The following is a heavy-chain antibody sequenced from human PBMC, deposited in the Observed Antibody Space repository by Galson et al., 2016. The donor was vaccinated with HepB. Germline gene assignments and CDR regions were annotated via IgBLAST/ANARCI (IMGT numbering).Heavy chain of an antibody. CDR2: IYWGDHK. D-gene: IGHD2-21*02. CDR3: AGTEVTYAASFAY. Sequence: PALVKPTQTLTLTCTFSGFSLNTSGVSVGTSAVGVGWIRQPPGKALEWLALIYWGDHKHYSPSLQSRLTITRDTSKNQVVLTMTDMDPVDTATYYCAGTEVTYAASFAYWGQGTLVTVSS. V-gene: IGHV2-5*02. CDR1: GFSLNTSGVSVGTSAVG. J-gene: IGHJ4*02.